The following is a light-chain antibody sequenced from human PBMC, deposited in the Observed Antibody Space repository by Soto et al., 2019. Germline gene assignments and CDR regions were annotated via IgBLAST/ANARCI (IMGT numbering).Light chain of an antibody. CDR3: QQYDNLPLT. J-gene: IGKJ4*01. Sequence: DIVMTQSPLSLPVTPGEPASISCRSSQSLLHNNGYNYLDWYLQKPGQSPQLLIYLGSYRSSGVPSRFSGSGSGTDFTFTISSLQPEDIATYYCQQYDNLPLTFGGGTKVDI. V-gene: IGKV2-28*01. CDR1: QSLLHNNGYNY. CDR2: LGS.